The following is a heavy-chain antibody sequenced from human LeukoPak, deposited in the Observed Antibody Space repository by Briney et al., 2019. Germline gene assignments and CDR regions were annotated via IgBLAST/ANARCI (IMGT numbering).Heavy chain of an antibody. CDR1: GFTFSSYA. D-gene: IGHD3-10*01. V-gene: IGHV3-23*01. J-gene: IGHJ4*02. CDR2: TSGSGGST. Sequence: PGGSLRLSCAASGFTFSSYAMSWVRQAPGKGLEWVSATSGSGGSTYYADSVKGRFTISRDNSKNTLYLQMNSLRAEDTAVYYCAKAEYYYGSGSYYIDYWGQGTLVTVSS. CDR3: AKAEYYYGSGSYYIDY.